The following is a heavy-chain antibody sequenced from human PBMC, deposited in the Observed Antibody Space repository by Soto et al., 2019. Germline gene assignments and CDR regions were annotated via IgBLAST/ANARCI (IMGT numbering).Heavy chain of an antibody. V-gene: IGHV1-18*01. CDR1: GYTFTSYG. D-gene: IGHD3-22*01. Sequence: ASVKVSCKASGYTFTSYGISWVRQAPGQGLEWMGWISAYIGNTNYAQKLQGRVTMTTDTSTSTAYMELRSLRSDDTAVYYCARDLLRPWYYYDSSGYCLDYWGQGTLVTVSS. J-gene: IGHJ4*02. CDR3: ARDLLRPWYYYDSSGYCLDY. CDR2: ISAYIGNT.